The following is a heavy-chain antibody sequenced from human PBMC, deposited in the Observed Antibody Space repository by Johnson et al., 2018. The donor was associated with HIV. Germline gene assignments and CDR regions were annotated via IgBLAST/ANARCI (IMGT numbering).Heavy chain of an antibody. D-gene: IGHD5-12*01. V-gene: IGHV3-7*01. CDR2: IKQDGSEK. J-gene: IGHJ3*02. Sequence: EVQLVESGGGLVQPGGSLRLSCAASGFTFSSYWMSWVRQAPGKGLEWVANIKQDGSEKYYVDSVKGRFTIPRDNSKNTLYLQMNSLRAEDTAVYYCAKVRGWSDDTFDIWGQGTMVTVSS. CDR3: AKVRGWSDDTFDI. CDR1: GFTFSSYW.